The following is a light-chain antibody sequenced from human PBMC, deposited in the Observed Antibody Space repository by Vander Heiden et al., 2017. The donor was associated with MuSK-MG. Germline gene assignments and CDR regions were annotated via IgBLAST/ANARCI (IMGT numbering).Light chain of an antibody. J-gene: IGLJ2*01. Sequence: QSALTQPPSASASLGESVTISCTGTSSDVGGYIYVSWYQLHPGKAPKLIIFEINERPSGVPERFSGSRSGNTASLTVSGLQAEDEADYLCSSCSGIKSVVFGGGTKLTVL. CDR2: EIN. CDR1: SSDVGGYIY. V-gene: IGLV2-8*01. CDR3: SSCSGIKSVV.